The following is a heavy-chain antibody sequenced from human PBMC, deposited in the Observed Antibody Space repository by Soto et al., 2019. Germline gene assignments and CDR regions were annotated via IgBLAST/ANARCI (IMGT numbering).Heavy chain of an antibody. Sequence: LSLTCTVSGGSISSGGYYWSWIRQHPGNVLEWIGYIYYSGSTYYNPSLKSRVTISVDTSKNQFSLKLSSVTAADTAVYYCARVRHCGGDCYHFDYWGQGTLVTVSS. CDR2: IYYSGST. V-gene: IGHV4-31*03. CDR1: GGSISSGGYY. D-gene: IGHD2-21*02. CDR3: ARVRHCGGDCYHFDY. J-gene: IGHJ4*02.